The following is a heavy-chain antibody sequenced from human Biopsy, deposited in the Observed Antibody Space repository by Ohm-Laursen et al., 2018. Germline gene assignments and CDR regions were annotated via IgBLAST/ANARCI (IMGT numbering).Heavy chain of an antibody. CDR2: VDWDDYE. D-gene: IGHD3-3*01. V-gene: IGHV2-70*11. Sequence: TQTLTLTLSFSGFSLSAPGMCVSWARQAPGKALEWLARVDWDDYEDYSASLQTRLSLSKDTSSNQVVLTLTNVGPEDTATYHCARTPIAIFSAGLVYRHRRHLQGMDVWGQGIAVTVS. CDR1: GFSLSAPGMC. CDR3: ARTPIAIFSAGLVYRHRRHLQGMDV. J-gene: IGHJ6*02.